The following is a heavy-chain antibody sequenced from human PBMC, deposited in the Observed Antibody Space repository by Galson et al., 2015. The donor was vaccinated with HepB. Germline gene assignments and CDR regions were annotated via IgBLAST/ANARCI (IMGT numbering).Heavy chain of an antibody. V-gene: IGHV1-18*01. D-gene: IGHD1-26*01. CDR3: AREGGSYHDAFDI. J-gene: IGHJ3*02. CDR2: ISAYNGNT. CDR1: GYTFSSYG. Sequence: SVKVSCKASGYTFSSYGISWVRQAPGQGLEWMGWISAYNGNTNYAQKLQGRVTMTTDTSTSTAYMELGGLRADDTAVYYCAREGGSYHDAFDIWGQGTMVTLSS.